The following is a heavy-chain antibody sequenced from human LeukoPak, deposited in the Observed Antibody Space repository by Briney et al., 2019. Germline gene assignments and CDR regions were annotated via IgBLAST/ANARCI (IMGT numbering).Heavy chain of an antibody. Sequence: ASVNVSCKASGYTFTDYYMHWLRQAPGQGLEWIGWINPNSGCTNYAQKFQGRVTMTRDTSISTAYMNLSRLISDDTAVYYCARGGVRFGELLPDYWGQGTLVTVSS. V-gene: IGHV1-2*02. CDR3: ARGGVRFGELLPDY. CDR2: INPNSGCT. CDR1: GYTFTDYY. D-gene: IGHD3-10*01. J-gene: IGHJ4*02.